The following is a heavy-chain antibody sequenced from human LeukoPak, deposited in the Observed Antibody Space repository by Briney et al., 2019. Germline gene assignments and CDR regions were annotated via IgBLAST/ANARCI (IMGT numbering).Heavy chain of an antibody. V-gene: IGHV1-18*01. J-gene: IGHJ4*02. CDR1: GYTFTSYG. D-gene: IGHD3-22*01. Sequence: VASVKVSCKASGYTFTSYGISWVRQAPGQGLEWMGWISAYNGNTNYAQKLQGRVTMTTDTSTSTAYMELRSLRSDDTAVYYCAREYYDSSGYYHTPFDYWGQGTLVTVSS. CDR3: AREYYDSSGYYHTPFDY. CDR2: ISAYNGNT.